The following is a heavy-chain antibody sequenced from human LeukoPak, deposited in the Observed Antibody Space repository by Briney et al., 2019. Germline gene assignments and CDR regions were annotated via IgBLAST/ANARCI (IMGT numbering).Heavy chain of an antibody. V-gene: IGHV1-46*01. Sequence: ASVKVSCKASGYTFTSYYMHWVRQAPGQGLEWMGIINPSGGSTSYAQEFQDRVTMTRDTSTSTVYMELSSLRSEDTAVYYCATYTQSGAQGVSDYWGQGTLVTVSS. D-gene: IGHD3-10*01. J-gene: IGHJ4*02. CDR1: GYTFTSYY. CDR3: ATYTQSGAQGVSDY. CDR2: INPSGGST.